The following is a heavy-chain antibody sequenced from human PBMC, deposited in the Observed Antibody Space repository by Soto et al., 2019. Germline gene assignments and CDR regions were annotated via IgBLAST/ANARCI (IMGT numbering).Heavy chain of an antibody. V-gene: IGHV2-5*01. J-gene: IGHJ5*02. CDR3: VHRLDVPGLAFDP. CDR1: GFSLSASGAS. CDR2: IYWNDDK. D-gene: IGHD3-10*02. Sequence: SGPTLVNPTQPLRLTCAFSGFSLSASGASVGLIRQPPGKALEWLAHIYWNDDKRYSPSLRSRLTISKDTSKNQVVLTFTNMDPADTGTYYCVHRLDVPGLAFDPWGQGTLVTVYS.